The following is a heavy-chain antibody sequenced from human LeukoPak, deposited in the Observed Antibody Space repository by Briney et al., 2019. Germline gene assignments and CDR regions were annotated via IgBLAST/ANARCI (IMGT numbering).Heavy chain of an antibody. CDR2: ISGSGDRT. V-gene: IGHV3-23*01. CDR1: GFTFSSSA. D-gene: IGHD5-18*01. J-gene: IGHJ4*02. Sequence: PGGSLRLSCAASGFTFSSSAMNWVRQAPGKGLEWVSTISGSGDRTYYADPVKGRFTISRDNSENTLFLQMNSLRAEDTAVYYCARDLSGVTGYTYGRGIDYWGQGTLVTVSS. CDR3: ARDLSGVTGYTYGRGIDY.